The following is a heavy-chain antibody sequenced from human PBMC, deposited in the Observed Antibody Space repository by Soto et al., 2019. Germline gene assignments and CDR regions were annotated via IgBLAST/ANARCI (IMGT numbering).Heavy chain of an antibody. D-gene: IGHD6-13*01. V-gene: IGHV5-10-1*01. J-gene: IGHJ5*02. CDR3: ATLGSSPSSP. CDR2: IDPSDSYT. Sequence: GESLKISCKASGHTFTSYWISWVRQMPGKGLEWMGRIDPSDSYTNYSPSFQGHVTISADKSISTAYLQWSSLKASDSAMYYCATLGSSPSSPCGQGTLVTVSS. CDR1: GHTFTSYW.